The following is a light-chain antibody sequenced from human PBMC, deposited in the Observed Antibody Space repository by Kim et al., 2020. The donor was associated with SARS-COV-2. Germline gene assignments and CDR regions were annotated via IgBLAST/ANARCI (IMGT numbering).Light chain of an antibody. V-gene: IGLV3-1*01. J-gene: IGLJ2*01. CDR2: QDN. Sequence: SGSTGRTARISCSGDILDDRYVSWYQRRPGQSAVMVIHQDNKRPSGSPEGFTGSNSGNTATLTIGGTQAMDEADYYCQAWDSSIIFGGGTQLTVL. CDR1: ILDDRY. CDR3: QAWDSSII.